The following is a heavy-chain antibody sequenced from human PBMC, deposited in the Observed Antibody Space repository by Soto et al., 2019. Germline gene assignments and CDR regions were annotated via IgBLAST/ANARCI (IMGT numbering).Heavy chain of an antibody. D-gene: IGHD2-21*02. Sequence: QVQLVQSGAEEKKPGASVKVSCKASGYTFTSYAMHWVRQAPGQRIEWMGWINAGNGNTKYSQKFQGRVTITRDTSASTAYMELISLRSEDTAVDYCARSIVVVTALDYWGQVTLVIVSS. CDR2: INAGNGNT. CDR3: ARSIVVVTALDY. J-gene: IGHJ4*02. V-gene: IGHV1-3*05. CDR1: GYTFTSYA.